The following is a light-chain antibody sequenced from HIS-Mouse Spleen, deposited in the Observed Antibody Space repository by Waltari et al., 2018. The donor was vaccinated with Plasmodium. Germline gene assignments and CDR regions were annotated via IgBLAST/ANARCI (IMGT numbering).Light chain of an antibody. CDR3: QQSHT. CDR2: AAS. CDR1: QRITSY. J-gene: IGKJ2*01. V-gene: IGKV1-39*01. Sequence: DIQMTQSPSSLSASVGDRVTITCRASQRITSYLNWYHQKPGKAPKLLIYAASSLQSGVPSRFSGRGSGTDFTLTISSLQPEDFATYYCQQSHTVGQGTKLEIK.